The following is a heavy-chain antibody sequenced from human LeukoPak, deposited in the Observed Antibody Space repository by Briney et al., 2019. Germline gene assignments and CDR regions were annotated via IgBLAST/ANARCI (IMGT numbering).Heavy chain of an antibody. J-gene: IGHJ5*02. CDR2: INHSGST. D-gene: IGHD6-19*01. V-gene: IGHV4-34*01. CDR3: ARSGVAVAGGNWFDP. Sequence: SETLSLTCTVSGGSISGYYWSWIRQPPGKGLEWIGEINHSGSTNYNPSLKSRVTISVDTSKNQFSLKLSSVTAADTAVYYCARSGVAVAGGNWFDPWGQGTLVTVSS. CDR1: GGSISGYY.